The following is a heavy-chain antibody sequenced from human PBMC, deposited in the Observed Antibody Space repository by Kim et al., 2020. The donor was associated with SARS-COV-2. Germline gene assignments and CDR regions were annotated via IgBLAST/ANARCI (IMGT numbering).Heavy chain of an antibody. CDR3: ARGFLGPSPFALDYYYGMDV. D-gene: IGHD2-2*01. J-gene: IGHJ6*02. Sequence: RFTISRDNSKNTLYLKMNSLRAEDTAVYYCARGFLGPSPFALDYYYGMDVWGQGTTVTVSS. V-gene: IGHV3-53*01.